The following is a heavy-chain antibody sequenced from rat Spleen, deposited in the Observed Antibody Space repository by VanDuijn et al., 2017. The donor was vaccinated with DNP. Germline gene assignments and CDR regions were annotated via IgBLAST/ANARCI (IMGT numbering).Heavy chain of an antibody. D-gene: IGHD1-11*01. V-gene: IGHV5-22*01. CDR1: GFTFSYYY. J-gene: IGHJ2*01. CDR3: ARHGRRVFDY. CDR2: ISYFGDNT. Sequence: EVQLVESGGGLVQPGRSLKLSCAASGFTFSYYYMGWVRQAPTKGLELVAYISYFGDNTYSGDSVKGRFTISRDNAKSTLYLQMNSLRSEDMATYYCARHGRRVFDYWGQGVMVTVSS.